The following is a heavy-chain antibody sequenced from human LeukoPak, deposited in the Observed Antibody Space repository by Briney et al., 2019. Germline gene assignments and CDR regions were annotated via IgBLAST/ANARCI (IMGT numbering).Heavy chain of an antibody. J-gene: IGHJ4*02. CDR3: ARGPYGSGSYYNRPKPFFYDY. CDR1: GFTFDDYT. CDR2: IYSGGST. Sequence: PGGSLRLSCAASGFTFDDYTMHWVRQAPGKGLEWVSVIYSGGSTYYADSVKGRFTISRDNSKNTLYLQMNSLRAEDTAVYYCARGPYGSGSYYNRPKPFFYDYWGQGTLVTVSS. D-gene: IGHD3-10*01. V-gene: IGHV3-53*01.